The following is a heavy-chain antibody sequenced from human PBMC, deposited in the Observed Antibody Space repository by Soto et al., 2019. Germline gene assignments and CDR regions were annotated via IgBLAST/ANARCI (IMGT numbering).Heavy chain of an antibody. CDR3: AREGQYSSVSRDAFDI. D-gene: IGHD6-19*01. Sequence: GSLRLYCAASGFSLSSYSVNWVRQAPGKGLEWVSSISSSSSYIYYADSVKGRFTISRDNAKNSLYLQMNRMRAEDTAVYYCAREGQYSSVSRDAFDIWGQGTMVTAS. CDR1: GFSLSSYS. V-gene: IGHV3-21*01. CDR2: ISSSSSYI. J-gene: IGHJ3*02.